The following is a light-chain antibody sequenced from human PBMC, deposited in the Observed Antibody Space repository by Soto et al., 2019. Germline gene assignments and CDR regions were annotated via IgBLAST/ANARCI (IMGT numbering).Light chain of an antibody. CDR1: QTISTH. V-gene: IGKV1-39*01. J-gene: IGKJ2*01. CDR2: GGY. CDR3: QQSYNTPYT. Sequence: DIQMTQSPSSLSASPGDRVTITCRAGQTISTHLSWYHQRPGKTPNLLIYGGYFLQSGVPYRFSGSGSGTEFTLTISSLQPEDFGTYFCQQSYNTPYTFGQGTKLEI.